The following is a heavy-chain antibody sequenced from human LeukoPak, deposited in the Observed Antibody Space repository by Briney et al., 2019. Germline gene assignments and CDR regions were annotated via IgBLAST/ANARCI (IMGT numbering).Heavy chain of an antibody. J-gene: IGHJ4*02. V-gene: IGHV4-34*01. CDR1: GGSFSGYY. Sequence: SETLSLTCAVYGGSFSGYYWSWIRQPPRKGLEWIGEINHSGSTNYNPSLKSRVTISVDTSKNQFSLKLSSVTAADTAVYYCARGIPGRSIDYWGQGTLVTVSS. CDR2: INHSGST. D-gene: IGHD3-16*02. CDR3: ARGIPGRSIDY.